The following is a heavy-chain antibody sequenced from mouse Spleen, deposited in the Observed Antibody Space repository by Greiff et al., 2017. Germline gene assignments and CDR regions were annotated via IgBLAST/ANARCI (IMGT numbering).Heavy chain of an antibody. CDR2: ISSGSSTI. Sequence: EVKLVESGGGLVKPGGSLKLSCAASGFTFSDYGMHWVRQAPEKGLEWVAYISSGSSTIYYADTVKGRFTISRDNAKNTLFLQMTSLRSEDTAMYYCATDLLWYFDVWGAGTTVTVSS. D-gene: IGHD2-1*01. J-gene: IGHJ1*01. CDR3: ATDLLWYFDV. CDR1: GFTFSDYG. V-gene: IGHV5-17*01.